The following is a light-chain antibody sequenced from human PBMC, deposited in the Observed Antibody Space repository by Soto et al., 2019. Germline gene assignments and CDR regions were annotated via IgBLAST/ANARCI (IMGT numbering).Light chain of an antibody. V-gene: IGLV2-8*01. CDR1: SSDVGGYKY. Sequence: QSALTQPPSASGSPGQSVTISCTGTSSDVGGYKYVSWYQQYPGKVPKLMIYEVSKRPSGVPDRFSGSKSGNTASLTVSGLQAEDEADYYCSSYAGSNIDYVFGTGTKLTVL. CDR3: SSYAGSNIDYV. CDR2: EVS. J-gene: IGLJ1*01.